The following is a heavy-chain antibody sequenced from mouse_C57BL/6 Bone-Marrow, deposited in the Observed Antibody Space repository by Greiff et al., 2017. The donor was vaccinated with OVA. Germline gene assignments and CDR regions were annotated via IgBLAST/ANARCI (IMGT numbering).Heavy chain of an antibody. J-gene: IGHJ4*01. V-gene: IGHV1-82*01. CDR2: IYPGDGDT. D-gene: IGHD1-3*01. CDR1: GYAFSSSW. Sequence: QVQLQQSGPELVKPGASVKISCKASGYAFSSSWMNWVKQRPGTGLEWIGRIYPGDGDTNYNGKFKGKATLTADKSSSTAYMQLSSLTSEDSAVYFCARSDYKGGYYYAMDYWGQGTSVTVSS. CDR3: ARSDYKGGYYYAMDY.